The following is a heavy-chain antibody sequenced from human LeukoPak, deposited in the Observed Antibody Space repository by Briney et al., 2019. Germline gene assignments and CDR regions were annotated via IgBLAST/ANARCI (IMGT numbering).Heavy chain of an antibody. V-gene: IGHV1-69*04. J-gene: IGHJ4*02. Sequence: GASVEVSCKASGGTFSSYAISWVRQAPGQGLEWMGRIIPILGIANYAQKFQGRVTITADKSTSTAYMELSSLRSEDTAVYYCARVGPGIAVAGTLSFDYWGQGTLVTVSS. CDR2: IIPILGIA. D-gene: IGHD6-19*01. CDR1: GGTFSSYA. CDR3: ARVGPGIAVAGTLSFDY.